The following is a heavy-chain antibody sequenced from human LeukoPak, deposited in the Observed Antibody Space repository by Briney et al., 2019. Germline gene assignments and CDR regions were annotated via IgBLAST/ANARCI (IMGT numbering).Heavy chain of an antibody. CDR1: AFTFSSYS. V-gene: IGHV3-21*01. D-gene: IGHD4-17*01. CDR2: ISTSSTYI. Sequence: PGGSLRLSCAASAFTFSSYSMNWVRQAPGKGLEWVSFISTSSTYIYYADSVKGRFTISRDNAQNTLYLQMNSLRAEDTAVYYCARVYGDFDYWGQGTLVTVSS. J-gene: IGHJ4*02. CDR3: ARVYGDFDY.